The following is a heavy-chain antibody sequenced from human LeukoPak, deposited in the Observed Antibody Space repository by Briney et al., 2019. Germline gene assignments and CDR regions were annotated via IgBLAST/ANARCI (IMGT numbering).Heavy chain of an antibody. D-gene: IGHD3-9*01. J-gene: IGHJ2*01. CDR2: INYSGSS. CDR3: GRRTYYDTLTGYNYWYFDL. Sequence: SETLSLTCTVSGGSISSYYWSWVWQPPREGLGWIGYINYSGSSDYNPSLKSPVSFSVDTYKDQFSLRLSSVTAADTAVYYCGRRTYYDTLTGYNYWYFDLWGRGTLVTVSS. CDR1: GGSISSYY. V-gene: IGHV4-59*01.